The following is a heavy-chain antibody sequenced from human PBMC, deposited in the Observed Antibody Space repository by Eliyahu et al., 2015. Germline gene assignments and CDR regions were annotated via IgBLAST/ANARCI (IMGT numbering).Heavy chain of an antibody. J-gene: IGHJ3*02. CDR1: GGTFSSYA. CDR3: ARDPIPPDYDSSGYLAFDI. V-gene: IGHV1-69*06. D-gene: IGHD3-22*01. CDR2: IIPIFGTA. Sequence: EVKKPGSSVKVSCKASGGTFSSYAISWVRQAPGQGLEWMGGIIPIFGTANYAQKFQGRVTITADKSTSTAYMELSSLRSEDTAVYYCARDPIPPDYDSSGYLAFDIWGQGTMVTVSS.